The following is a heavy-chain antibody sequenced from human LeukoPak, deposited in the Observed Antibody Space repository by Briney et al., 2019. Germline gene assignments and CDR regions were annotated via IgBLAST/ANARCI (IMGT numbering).Heavy chain of an antibody. V-gene: IGHV3-48*01. D-gene: IGHD2-15*01. CDR3: ARSYCSGGSCVYCYYYGMDV. CDR1: GFTFNSYA. J-gene: IGHJ6*02. Sequence: GGSLRLSCAASGFTFNSYAMNWVRQAPGKGLEWVSYISSSSSTIYYADSVKGRFTISRDNAKNSLYLQMNSLRAEDTAVYYCARSYCSGGSCVYCYYYGMDVWGQGTTVTVSS. CDR2: ISSSSSTI.